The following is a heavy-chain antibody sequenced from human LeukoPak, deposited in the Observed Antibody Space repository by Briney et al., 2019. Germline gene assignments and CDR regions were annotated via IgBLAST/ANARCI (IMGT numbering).Heavy chain of an antibody. J-gene: IGHJ5*02. CDR2: IYYSGST. V-gene: IGHV4-39*07. CDR1: GGSISSSSYY. D-gene: IGHD1-26*01. Sequence: SETLSLTCTVSGGSISSSSYYWGWIRQPPGKGLEWIGSIYYSGSTYYNPSLKSRVTISVDTSKNQFSLKLSSVTAADTAVYYCARVPVNIWENWFDPWGQGTLVTVSS. CDR3: ARVPVNIWENWFDP.